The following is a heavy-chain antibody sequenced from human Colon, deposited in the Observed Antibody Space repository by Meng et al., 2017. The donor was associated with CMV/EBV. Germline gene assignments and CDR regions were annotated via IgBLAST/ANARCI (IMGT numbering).Heavy chain of an antibody. D-gene: IGHD3-10*01. CDR2: IYHSGST. V-gene: IGHV4-38-2*02. Sequence: SETLSLTCTVSGYSISSGYYWGWIRQPPGKGLEWIGSIYHSGSTHYNPSLKSRVTISIDTSKKHFSLRLSSVTAADTAVYYCARDTFDRRNGMDVWGQGTSVTVSS. CDR1: GYSISSGYY. J-gene: IGHJ6*02. CDR3: ARDTFDRRNGMDV.